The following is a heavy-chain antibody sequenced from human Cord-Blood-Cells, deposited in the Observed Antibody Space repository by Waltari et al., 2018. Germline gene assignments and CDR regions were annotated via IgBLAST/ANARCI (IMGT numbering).Heavy chain of an antibody. CDR3: ARPYCSSTSCYDAFDI. D-gene: IGHD2-2*01. V-gene: IGHV4-39*01. Sequence: QLQLQESGPGLVKPSETLSLTCTVSGGSISSSSYYWGWIRQPPGKGLAWIGSIYYSGSTYYHPSLKSRVTISVDTSKNQFSLKLSSVTAADTAVYYCARPYCSSTSCYDAFDIWGQGTMVTVSS. CDR1: GGSISSSSYY. J-gene: IGHJ3*02. CDR2: IYYSGST.